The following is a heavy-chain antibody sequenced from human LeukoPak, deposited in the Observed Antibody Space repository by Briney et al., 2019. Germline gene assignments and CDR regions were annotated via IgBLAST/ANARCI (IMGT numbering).Heavy chain of an antibody. J-gene: IGHJ4*02. CDR3: ARVPPALSGWEIYFDY. V-gene: IGHV3-21*04. CDR2: IITSSSYI. D-gene: IGHD6-19*01. Sequence: GGSLRLSCAASGFSFSSYEMNWVRQAPGKGLEWVSSIITSSSYIYYADSVKGRFTISRDNAKKSLYLQMNSLRAEDTAVYYCARVPPALSGWEIYFDYWGQGTLVTVSS. CDR1: GFSFSSYE.